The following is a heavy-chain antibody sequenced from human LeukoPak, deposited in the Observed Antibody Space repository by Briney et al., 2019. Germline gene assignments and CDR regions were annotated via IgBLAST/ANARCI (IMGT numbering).Heavy chain of an antibody. CDR1: GFTFSDYY. V-gene: IGHV3-11*06. J-gene: IGHJ4*02. CDR2: ISSSSSYT. D-gene: IGHD1-26*01. CDR3: ARQVGLANFDY. Sequence: KPGGSLRLSGAASGFTFSDYYMSWIRQAPGKGLEWVSYISSSSSYTNYADSVKGRFTISRDNAKNSLYLQMNSLRAEDTAVYYCARQVGLANFDYWGQGTLVTVSS.